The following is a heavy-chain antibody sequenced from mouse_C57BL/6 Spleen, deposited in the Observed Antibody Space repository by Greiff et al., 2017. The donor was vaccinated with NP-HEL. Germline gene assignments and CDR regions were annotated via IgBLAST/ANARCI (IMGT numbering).Heavy chain of an antibody. CDR2: IDPSDSYT. J-gene: IGHJ1*03. D-gene: IGHD1-1*01. V-gene: IGHV1-69*01. CDR1: GYTFTSYW. Sequence: VKLMESGAELVMPGASVKLSCKASGYTFTSYWMHWVKQRPGQGLEWIGEIDPSDSYTNYNQKFKGKSTLTVDKSSSTAYMQLSSLTSEDSAVYYCARNPHYYGSSGWYFDVWGTGTTVTVSS. CDR3: ARNPHYYGSSGWYFDV.